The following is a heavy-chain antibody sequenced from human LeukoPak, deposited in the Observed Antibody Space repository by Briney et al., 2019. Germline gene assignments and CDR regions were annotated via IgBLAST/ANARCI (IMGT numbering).Heavy chain of an antibody. D-gene: IGHD6-19*01. J-gene: IGHJ4*02. Sequence: LPGRSLRLSCAASGFTFDDYAMPWVRQAPGKGLEWVSGISWNSGSIGYADSVKGRFTISRDNAKNSLYLQMNSLRAEDTALYYCEKKKPDSRGWYVLGYGGKEPLVTVSS. CDR1: GFTFDDYA. V-gene: IGHV3-9*01. CDR2: ISWNSGSI. CDR3: EKKKPDSRGWYVLGY.